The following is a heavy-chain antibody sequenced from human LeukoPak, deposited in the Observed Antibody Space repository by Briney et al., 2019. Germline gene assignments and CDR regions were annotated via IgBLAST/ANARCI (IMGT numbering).Heavy chain of an antibody. CDR2: INRDGSIR. D-gene: IGHD4-23*01. Sequence: GGSLRLSCVGSGFTFSSNWMQWVRQAPGKGLEWVSRINRDGSIRSHADSVKGRFTISRDNSKNTLYLQMNSLRAEDTAVYYCAKDLSYGGNRGFDYWGQGTLVTVSS. CDR3: AKDLSYGGNRGFDY. CDR1: GFTFSSNW. V-gene: IGHV3-74*01. J-gene: IGHJ4*02.